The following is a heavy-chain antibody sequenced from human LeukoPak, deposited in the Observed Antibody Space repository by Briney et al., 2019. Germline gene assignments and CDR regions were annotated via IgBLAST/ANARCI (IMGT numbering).Heavy chain of an antibody. D-gene: IGHD5-18*01. CDR1: GYTFTGYY. Sequence: GASVKVSCKASGYTFTGYYMHWVRQAPGQGLEWMGWINPNSGGTNYAQKFQGRVTMTRDTSISTAYMELSRLRSDDTAVYYCARDATLRGYSYGYDYWGQGTLVTVSS. CDR2: INPNSGGT. V-gene: IGHV1-2*02. J-gene: IGHJ4*02. CDR3: ARDATLRGYSYGYDY.